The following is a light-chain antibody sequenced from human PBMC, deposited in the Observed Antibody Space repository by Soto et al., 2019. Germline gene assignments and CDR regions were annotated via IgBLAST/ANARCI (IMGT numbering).Light chain of an antibody. V-gene: IGKV1-9*01. CDR2: LAS. CDR3: QYLNSFPLT. CDR1: QGIRNY. J-gene: IGKJ4*01. Sequence: IQLTQSPSSLSASVGDRVTITCRASQGIRNYLAWYQQKPGKAPQLLIYLASTLQGGVPSRFSASGSGTDFSLTISSLQHEDVATYYCQYLNSFPLTFGGGTKVEIK.